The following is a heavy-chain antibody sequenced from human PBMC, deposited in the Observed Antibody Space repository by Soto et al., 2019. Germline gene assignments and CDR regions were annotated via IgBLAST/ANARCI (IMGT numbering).Heavy chain of an antibody. J-gene: IGHJ5*02. V-gene: IGHV4-59*01. D-gene: IGHD3-10*01. CDR1: GGSINTYY. CDR2: IHYSGST. CDR3: ARESAGSHKNNWFDP. Sequence: PSETLSLTCTVSGGSINTYYWSWVRQPPGKGLEWIGYIHYSGSTYFNPSLKSRVTMSLDMSSNQLSLHLKSVTAADTAVYYCARESAGSHKNNWFDPWGQGTLVTVSS.